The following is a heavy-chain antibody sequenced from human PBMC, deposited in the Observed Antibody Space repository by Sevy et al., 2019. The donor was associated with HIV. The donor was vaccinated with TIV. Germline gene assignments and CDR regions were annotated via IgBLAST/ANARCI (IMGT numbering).Heavy chain of an antibody. Sequence: SETLSLTCTVSGGSISSYYWSWIRQPPGNGLEWIGHIYYSGSTNYNPALKSRVTISVDTSKNQFSLKLSSVTAADTAVYYCARQGGYQLPAAFDIWGQGTMVTVSS. D-gene: IGHD5-18*01. CDR3: ARQGGYQLPAAFDI. J-gene: IGHJ3*02. V-gene: IGHV4-59*08. CDR1: GGSISSYY. CDR2: IYYSGST.